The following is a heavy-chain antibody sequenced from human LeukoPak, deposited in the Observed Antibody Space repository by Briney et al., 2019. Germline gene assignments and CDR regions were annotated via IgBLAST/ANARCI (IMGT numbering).Heavy chain of an antibody. CDR2: INHSGST. D-gene: IGHD3-9*01. V-gene: IGHV4-34*01. CDR3: ARVYDILTGYYGWYNWFDP. CDR1: GGSFSGYY. J-gene: IGHJ5*02. Sequence: SETLSLTCAVYGGSFSGYYWSWIRQPPGKGLEWIGEINHSGSTNCNPSLKSRVTISVDTSKNQFSLKLSSVTAADTAVYYCARVYDILTGYYGWYNWFDPWGQGTLVTVSS.